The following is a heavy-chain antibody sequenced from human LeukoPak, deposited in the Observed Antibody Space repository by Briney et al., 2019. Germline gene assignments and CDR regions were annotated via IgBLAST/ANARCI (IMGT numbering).Heavy chain of an antibody. Sequence: QSSETLSLTCAVSGGSFSDYYWSWIRQAPGKGLEWVSVIYSGVTTYYADSVKGRFTISIDNPRNTLYLQMNSLRDEDTAVYYCARDRGFGKYFYDYWGQGTLVAVSS. V-gene: IGHV3-66*01. D-gene: IGHD3-16*01. CDR2: IYSGVTT. CDR1: GGSFSDYY. CDR3: ARDRGFGKYFYDY. J-gene: IGHJ4*02.